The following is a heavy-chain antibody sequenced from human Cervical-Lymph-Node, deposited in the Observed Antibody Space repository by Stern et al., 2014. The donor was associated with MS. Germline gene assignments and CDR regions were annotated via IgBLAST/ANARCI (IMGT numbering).Heavy chain of an antibody. CDR2: INPSGGST. D-gene: IGHD5-24*01. V-gene: IGHV1-46*03. Sequence: QMQLVQSGAEVKKPGASVKVSCKASGYTFTSYYMHWVRQAPGQGLEWMGIINPSGGSTSYAQKFQGRVTMTRDTSTSTVYMELSSLRSEDTAVYYCARVIGVGDGSSPAFDIWGQGTMVTVSS. CDR3: ARVIGVGDGSSPAFDI. J-gene: IGHJ3*02. CDR1: GYTFTSYY.